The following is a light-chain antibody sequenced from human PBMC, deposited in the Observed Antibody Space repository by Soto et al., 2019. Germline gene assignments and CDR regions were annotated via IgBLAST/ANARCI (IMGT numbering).Light chain of an antibody. Sequence: EIALTQSPGTLSLSPGERATLSCRASQSVTANYLAWYQQKPGPAPRLLIYAASIGATGVPDRFSGSGSGTDFTLTISRLEPEAFAVYYCLQYGVPLWTFGQGTKVAIK. CDR3: LQYGVPLWT. CDR1: QSVTANY. CDR2: AAS. V-gene: IGKV3-20*01. J-gene: IGKJ1*01.